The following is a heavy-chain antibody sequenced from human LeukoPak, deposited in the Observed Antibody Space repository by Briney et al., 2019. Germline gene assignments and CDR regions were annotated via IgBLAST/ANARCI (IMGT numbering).Heavy chain of an antibody. D-gene: IGHD6-6*01. J-gene: IGHJ5*02. Sequence: PSETLSLTCTVSGGSISSSSFYWGWIRQPPGKGLEWIGGIYYSGSTYYNPSLKSRVTISVDTSKNQFSLKLNSVTAADTAVYYCARRRGYSSSSRDWFDPWGQGTLVTVSS. CDR3: ARRRGYSSSSRDWFDP. CDR1: GGSISSSSFY. CDR2: IYYSGST. V-gene: IGHV4-39*01.